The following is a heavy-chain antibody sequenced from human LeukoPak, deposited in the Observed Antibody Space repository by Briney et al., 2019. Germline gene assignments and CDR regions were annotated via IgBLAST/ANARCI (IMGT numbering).Heavy chain of an antibody. CDR1: GFTFSSYW. D-gene: IGHD3-22*01. CDR3: ARVIKYYYDSSGYDY. V-gene: IGHV3-74*01. Sequence: PGGSLRLSCAASGFTFSSYWMHWVRQAPGKGLVWVSRINSDGSSTSYADSVKGRFTISRDNAKNTLYLQMNSLRAEDKAVYYCARVIKYYYDSSGYDYWGQGTLVTVSS. CDR2: INSDGSST. J-gene: IGHJ4*02.